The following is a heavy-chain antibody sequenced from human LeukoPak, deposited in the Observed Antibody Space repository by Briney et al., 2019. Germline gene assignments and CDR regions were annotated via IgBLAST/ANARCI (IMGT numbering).Heavy chain of an antibody. CDR2: INSDGSTT. J-gene: IGHJ4*02. Sequence: GGSLRLSCAASGFTFSSYWMHWVRQTPGKGLVWVSRINSDGSTTTYADSVKGRFTISRDSAKNTLYLQMNSLRDEDTAVYYCTRGGVDYWGQGTLVTVSS. CDR3: TRGGVDY. V-gene: IGHV3-74*01. D-gene: IGHD3-10*01. CDR1: GFTFSSYW.